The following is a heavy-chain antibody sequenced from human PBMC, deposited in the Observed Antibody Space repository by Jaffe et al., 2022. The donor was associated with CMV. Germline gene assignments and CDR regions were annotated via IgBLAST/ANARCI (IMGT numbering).Heavy chain of an antibody. V-gene: IGHV4-59*01. J-gene: IGHJ6*03. Sequence: QVQLQESGPGLVKPSETLSLTCTVSGGSISSYYWSWIRQPPGKGLEWIGYIYYSGSTNYNPSLKSRVTISVDTSKNQFSLKLSSVTAADTAVYYCARSAGYYYYMDVWGKGTTVTVSS. CDR2: IYYSGST. CDR1: GGSISSYY. CDR3: ARSAGYYYYMDV.